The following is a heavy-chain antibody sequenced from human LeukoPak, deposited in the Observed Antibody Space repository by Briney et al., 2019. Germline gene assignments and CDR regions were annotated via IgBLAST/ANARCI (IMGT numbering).Heavy chain of an antibody. V-gene: IGHV1-2*02. Sequence: GASVKVSCKASGYTFTGYYMHWVRQAPGQGLEWMGWINPNSGGTNYAQKFQGRVTMTRDTSISTAYMELSRLRSDDTAVYYCARGEIVGAASWGYWGQGTLVAVSS. D-gene: IGHD1-26*01. CDR3: ARGEIVGAASWGY. J-gene: IGHJ4*02. CDR2: INPNSGGT. CDR1: GYTFTGYY.